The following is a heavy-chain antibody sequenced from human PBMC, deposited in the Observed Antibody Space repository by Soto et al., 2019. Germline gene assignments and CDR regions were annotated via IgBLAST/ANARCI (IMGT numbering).Heavy chain of an antibody. CDR1: DTTHW. V-gene: IGHV5-51*01. Sequence: GESLKISCKASDTTHWIGWVRQKPGKGLEWMGIIYPGDSDTKYSPSFQGQVTISVDKSISTAYLHWSSLKASDTATYYCARLVNYYFGMDVWDLGTTVTVS. J-gene: IGHJ6*02. CDR3: ARLVNYYFGMDV. CDR2: IYPGDSDT.